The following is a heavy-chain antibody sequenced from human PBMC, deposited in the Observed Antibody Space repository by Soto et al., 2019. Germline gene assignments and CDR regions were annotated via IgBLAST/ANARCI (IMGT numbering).Heavy chain of an antibody. CDR3: ARDLVSDFWSGSNGMDV. CDR1: GGSISSYY. D-gene: IGHD3-3*01. J-gene: IGHJ6*02. V-gene: IGHV4-59*01. Sequence: PSETLSLTCTVSGGSISSYYWSWIRQPPGKGLEWIVYIYYSGSTNYNPSLKSRVTISVDTSKNQFSLKLSSVTAADTAVCYCARDLVSDFWSGSNGMDVWGQGTKVTVSS. CDR2: IYYSGST.